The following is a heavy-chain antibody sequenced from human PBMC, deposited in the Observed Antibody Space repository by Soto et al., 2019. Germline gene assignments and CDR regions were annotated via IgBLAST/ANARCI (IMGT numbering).Heavy chain of an antibody. CDR2: ISYDGSNK. J-gene: IGHJ4*02. CDR3: AKVSSGDYDY. D-gene: IGHD4-17*01. V-gene: IGHV3-30*18. CDR1: GFTFSSYG. Sequence: GGSLRLSCAASGFTFSSYGMHWVRQAPGKGLEWVAVISYDGSNKYYADSVKGRFTISRDNSKNTLYLQMNSLRAEDTAVYYCAKVSSGDYDYWGQGTLVTVSS.